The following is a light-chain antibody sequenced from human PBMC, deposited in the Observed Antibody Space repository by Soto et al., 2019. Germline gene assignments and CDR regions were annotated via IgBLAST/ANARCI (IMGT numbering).Light chain of an antibody. CDR2: GAS. CDR3: QQYNNWPGT. J-gene: IGKJ1*01. Sequence: EIVMTQSPATLSVSPGERATLSCRASRNINRKLAWYQQKPGQAPRLLISGASTRATGIPARFSGSGSGTEFTLTISSLQSEDFAVYYCQQYNNWPGTFGQGTKVEIK. CDR1: RNINRK. V-gene: IGKV3-15*01.